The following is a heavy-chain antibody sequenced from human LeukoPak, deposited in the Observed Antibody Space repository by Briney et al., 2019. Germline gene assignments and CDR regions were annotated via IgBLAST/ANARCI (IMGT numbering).Heavy chain of an antibody. V-gene: IGHV3-30*18. Sequence: GGPLRLSCAASGFTFSSYGMHWVRQAPGKGLEWVAVISYDGSNKYYTDSVKGRFTISRDNSKNTLYLQMNSLRAEDTAVYYCAKDGRGSGSYPFDWGQGTLVTVSS. D-gene: IGHD3-10*01. CDR1: GFTFSSYG. J-gene: IGHJ4*02. CDR2: ISYDGSNK. CDR3: AKDGRGSGSYPFD.